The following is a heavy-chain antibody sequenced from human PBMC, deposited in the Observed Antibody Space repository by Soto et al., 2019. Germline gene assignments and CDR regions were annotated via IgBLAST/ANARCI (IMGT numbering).Heavy chain of an antibody. D-gene: IGHD1-26*01. Sequence: SQTLSLTCVISGDSVSSSSVTWNWIRQSPSRGLEWLGRTYYRSKWYNDYAESVKSRITINPDTSKNQFSLHLNSVTPEDAAVYYCVRLIGNSWLDFWGQETLVTVAS. CDR3: VRLIGNSWLDF. CDR2: TYYRSKWYN. CDR1: GDSVSSSSVT. V-gene: IGHV6-1*01. J-gene: IGHJ5*01.